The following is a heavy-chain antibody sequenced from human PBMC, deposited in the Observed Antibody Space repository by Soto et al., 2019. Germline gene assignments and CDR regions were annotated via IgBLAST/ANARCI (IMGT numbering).Heavy chain of an antibody. Sequence: SVKVSCKASGLTFTSSAVQWVRQARGQRLEWIGWIVVGSGNTNYAQKFQERVTITRDMSTSTAYMELSSLRSEDTAVYYCAAGVYDFWSGYHFDYWGQGTLVTVSS. CDR2: IVVGSGNT. CDR3: AAGVYDFWSGYHFDY. V-gene: IGHV1-58*01. J-gene: IGHJ4*02. CDR1: GLTFTSSA. D-gene: IGHD3-3*01.